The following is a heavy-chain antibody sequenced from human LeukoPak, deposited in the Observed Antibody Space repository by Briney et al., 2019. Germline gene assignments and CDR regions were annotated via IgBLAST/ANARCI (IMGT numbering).Heavy chain of an antibody. CDR2: IYYSGST. CDR1: GGSISSYY. Sequence: SETLSLTCTVSGGSISSYYWSWIRQPPGKGLEWIGYIYYSGSTNYNPSLKSRVTISVDTSKNQFSLKLSSVTAADTAVYYCARGSYDILTGYYRLVYFDYWGQGTLVTVSS. J-gene: IGHJ4*02. V-gene: IGHV4-59*01. CDR3: ARGSYDILTGYYRLVYFDY. D-gene: IGHD3-9*01.